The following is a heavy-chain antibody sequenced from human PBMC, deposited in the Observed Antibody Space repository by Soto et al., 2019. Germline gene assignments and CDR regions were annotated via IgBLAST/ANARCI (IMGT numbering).Heavy chain of an antibody. CDR1: GGSISGHY. D-gene: IGHD6-19*01. Sequence: SETLSLTCTVSGGSISGHYWIWIRQPPGKGLEWIGYIFYSGSTNYNPSLKSRVTISVDTSKNQFSLKLSSVTAADTAVYYCARVGSSGWSPDYWGQGTLVTVSS. CDR2: IFYSGST. V-gene: IGHV4-59*11. CDR3: ARVGSSGWSPDY. J-gene: IGHJ4*02.